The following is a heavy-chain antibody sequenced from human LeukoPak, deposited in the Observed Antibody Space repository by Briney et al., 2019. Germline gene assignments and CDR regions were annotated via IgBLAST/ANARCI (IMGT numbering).Heavy chain of an antibody. J-gene: IGHJ4*02. V-gene: IGHV4-34*01. CDR3: ASEKWSMSY. Sequence: PSETLSLTCAVYDGSFSGYYWTWFRQPPGKGLEWIGEINHSGSTHYAPSLKSRVTISVDTSKNQFSLTMSSVTAADTAVYYCASEKWSMSYWGQGILVTVSS. CDR2: INHSGST. CDR1: DGSFSGYY. D-gene: IGHD2-15*01.